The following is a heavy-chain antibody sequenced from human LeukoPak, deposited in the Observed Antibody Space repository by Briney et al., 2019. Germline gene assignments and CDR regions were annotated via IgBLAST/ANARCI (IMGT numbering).Heavy chain of an antibody. CDR3: ARANYDSSGYYPLIYY. D-gene: IGHD3-22*01. J-gene: IGHJ4*02. CDR1: GFTFSSYA. V-gene: IGHV3-30*04. Sequence: GGSLRLSCAASGFTFSSYAMHWVRQAPGKGLEWVAVISYDGSNKYYADSVKGRFTISRDNSKNTLYLQMNSLRAEDTAVYYCARANYDSSGYYPLIYYWGQGTLVTVSS. CDR2: ISYDGSNK.